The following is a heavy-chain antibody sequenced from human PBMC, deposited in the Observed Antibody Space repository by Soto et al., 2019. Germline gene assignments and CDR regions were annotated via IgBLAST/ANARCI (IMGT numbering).Heavy chain of an antibody. D-gene: IGHD1-26*01. CDR1: GFTVSSNY. Sequence: GGSLRLSCAASGFTVSSNYMSWVRQAPGKGLEWVSVIYSGGSTYYADSVKGRFTISRDNSKNTLYLQMNSLRAEDTAVYYCARASGSSSWFDPWGQGTLVTVSS. CDR3: ARASGSSSWFDP. CDR2: IYSGGST. V-gene: IGHV3-66*01. J-gene: IGHJ5*02.